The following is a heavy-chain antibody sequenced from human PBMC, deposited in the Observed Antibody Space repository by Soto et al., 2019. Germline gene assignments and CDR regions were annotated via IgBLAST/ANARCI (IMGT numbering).Heavy chain of an antibody. J-gene: IGHJ4*02. CDR3: AKEPVGAAYFDY. V-gene: IGHV3-30*18. CDR2: MSFDGNSQ. D-gene: IGHD2-15*01. Sequence: QVPLVESGGGVVQPGWSLRLSCAASGFRFSSHGMHWVRQAPGKGLGWVAFMSFDGNSQYYADSVKGRFTISRDNSKNTVYVQMNSLRAEDTAVYYCAKEPVGAAYFDYWGQGTLVTVSS. CDR1: GFRFSSHG.